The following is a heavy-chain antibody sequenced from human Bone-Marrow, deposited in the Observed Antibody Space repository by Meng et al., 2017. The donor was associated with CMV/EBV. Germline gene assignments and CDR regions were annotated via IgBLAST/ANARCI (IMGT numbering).Heavy chain of an antibody. Sequence: GESLKISCAASGFTFSSYEMNWVRQAPGKGLEWVANIKPDGTDTYYADSVKGRFTISRDNAENSLYLQMNSLRAEDTAIYYCARNTVASPGDYWGQGTLVTVSS. D-gene: IGHD2/OR15-2a*01. CDR1: GFTFSSYE. V-gene: IGHV3-7*01. CDR3: ARNTVASPGDY. J-gene: IGHJ4*02. CDR2: IKPDGTDT.